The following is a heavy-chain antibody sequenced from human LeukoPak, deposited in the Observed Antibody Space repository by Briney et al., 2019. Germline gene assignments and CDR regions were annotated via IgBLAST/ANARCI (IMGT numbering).Heavy chain of an antibody. V-gene: IGHV3-23*01. CDR1: GFTFSSYT. CDR2: ITTGGPNT. J-gene: IGHJ4*02. Sequence: GGSLRLSCTASGFTFSSYTMSWVRQAPGKGLKWVSTITTGGPNTYYADSVKGRFTISRHNSKNTLYLQMNSLRAEDTAVYYCAKGSSSSRPYYFDYWGQGTLVTVSS. CDR3: AKGSSSSRPYYFDY. D-gene: IGHD6-13*01.